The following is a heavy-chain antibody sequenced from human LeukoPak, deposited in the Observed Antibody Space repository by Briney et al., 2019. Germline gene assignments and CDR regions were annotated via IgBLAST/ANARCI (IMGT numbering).Heavy chain of an antibody. CDR3: ARGEAFCDY. CDR1: GFTFGSYW. V-gene: IGHV3-23*01. CDR2: ISGSGGST. Sequence: PGGSLRLSCAASGFTFGSYWMSWVRLTPGKGLEWVSAISGSGGSTYYADSVKGRFTISRDNSKNTLYLQMNSLRAEDTAVYFCARGEAFCDYWGQGALVTVSS. J-gene: IGHJ4*02.